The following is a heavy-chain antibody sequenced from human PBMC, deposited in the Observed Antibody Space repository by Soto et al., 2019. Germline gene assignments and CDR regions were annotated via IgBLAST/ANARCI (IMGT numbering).Heavy chain of an antibody. CDR2: IWYDGSNK. D-gene: IGHD5-12*01. CDR3: ARGQRWLQYFDY. V-gene: IGHV3-33*01. J-gene: IGHJ4*02. CDR1: GFTFSSYG. Sequence: PGGSLRLSXAASGFTFSSYGMHWVRQAPGKGLEWVAVIWYDGSNKYYADSVKGRFTISRDNSKNTLYLQMNSLRAEDTAVYYCARGQRWLQYFDYWGQGTLVTVSS.